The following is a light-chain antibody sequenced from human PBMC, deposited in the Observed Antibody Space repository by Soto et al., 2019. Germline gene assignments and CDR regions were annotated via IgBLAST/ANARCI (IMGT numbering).Light chain of an antibody. J-gene: IGKJ4*01. CDR2: DAS. CDR3: QQRRDWPLT. Sequence: EIVLTQSPATLSLSPGERATLSCRASQSVSSYLAWYQQTPGQAPRLLISDASNRATGIPARFSGSGSGTDVTLTVSSLEPEDFAVYYCQQRRDWPLTFGGGTKVEI. V-gene: IGKV3-11*01. CDR1: QSVSSY.